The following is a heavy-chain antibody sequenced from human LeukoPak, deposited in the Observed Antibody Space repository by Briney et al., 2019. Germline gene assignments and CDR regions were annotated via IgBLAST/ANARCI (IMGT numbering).Heavy chain of an antibody. J-gene: IGHJ4*02. CDR2: IYYSGST. V-gene: IGHV4-31*03. CDR3: ARGGGDYDYFDY. Sequence: SETLSLTCTVSGGSISSGVYYWSWIRQHPGKGLEWIGYIYYSGSTYYNPSLKSRVTISVDTSKNQFSLKLSSVTAADTAVYYCARGGGDYDYFDYWGQGTLVTVSS. CDR1: GGSISSGVYY. D-gene: IGHD2-21*02.